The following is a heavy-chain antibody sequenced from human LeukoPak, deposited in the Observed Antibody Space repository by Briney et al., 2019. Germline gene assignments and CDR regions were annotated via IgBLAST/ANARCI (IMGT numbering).Heavy chain of an antibody. Sequence: GGSLRLSCSASGFTFSDYYMAWIRQAPGKGLEWVSFISANGYPIYHAASVKGRFTISRDNAEKALYMQMNSLGAEDTAVYYCAGSYYFQIPVAGFYFDSWGQGTPVTVSS. CDR3: AGSYYFQIPVAGFYFDS. CDR1: GFTFSDYY. V-gene: IGHV3-11*01. D-gene: IGHD6-19*01. J-gene: IGHJ4*02. CDR2: ISANGYPI.